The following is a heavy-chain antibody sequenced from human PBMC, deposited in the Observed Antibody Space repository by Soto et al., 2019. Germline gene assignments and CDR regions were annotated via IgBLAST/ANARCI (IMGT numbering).Heavy chain of an antibody. CDR1: GFIFSSFG. CDR2: IWYDGSNT. J-gene: IGHJ4*02. CDR3: VRDLLGSGGHFDY. D-gene: IGHD7-27*01. V-gene: IGHV3-33*01. Sequence: VHLVESGGGVVQPGRSLRLSCAASGFIFSSFGMHWVRQAPGKGLEWVAQIWYDGSNTYYADSVKGRFTISRDNSRNTLYLQMNSLRVEDTAIYHCVRDLLGSGGHFDYWGQGTLVTVSS.